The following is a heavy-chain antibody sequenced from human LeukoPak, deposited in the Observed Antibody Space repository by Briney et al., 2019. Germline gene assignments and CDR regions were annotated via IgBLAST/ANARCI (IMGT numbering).Heavy chain of an antibody. CDR2: IYYSGST. J-gene: IGHJ4*02. CDR3: ARDSNDSSIPCLDY. D-gene: IGHD3-22*01. Sequence: PSETLSLTCTVSGGSIRNYYWSWIRQPPGKGLEWIGYIYYSGSTNYKSSLKSRITISVDTSKYQISLKLSSVTAADTAVCYCARDSNDSSIPCLDYWGQGSLVTVSS. CDR1: GGSIRNYY. V-gene: IGHV4-59*01.